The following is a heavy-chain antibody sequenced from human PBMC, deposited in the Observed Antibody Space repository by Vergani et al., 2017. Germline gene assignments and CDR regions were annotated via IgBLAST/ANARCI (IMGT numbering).Heavy chain of an antibody. Sequence: EVPLVQSGAEVKKPGESLKISCKGSGYSFTDYWIGWVRQMPGKGLEWMGIIYPGDSDTKYSPSFQGQVTISADNSISTAFLQWNSLRASDTAMYYCARQHYDFWSGSYTGSAHFDSWGQGTLVTVSS. CDR1: GYSFTDYW. D-gene: IGHD3-3*01. J-gene: IGHJ4*02. CDR3: ARQHYDFWSGSYTGSAHFDS. CDR2: IYPGDSDT. V-gene: IGHV5-51*01.